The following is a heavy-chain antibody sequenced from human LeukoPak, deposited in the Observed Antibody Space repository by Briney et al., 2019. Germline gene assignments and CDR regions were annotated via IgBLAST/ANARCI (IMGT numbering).Heavy chain of an antibody. CDR3: TRGGATSSWYWFF. CDR1: GFTFSSYC. D-gene: IGHD6-13*01. CDR2: INKDGSEK. Sequence: GGSLRLSCAASGFTFSSYCMNWVRQAPGKGPGWVARINKDGSEKYYADSVKGRFTISRDNSKNSLSLQVSSLRAEDTAVYYCTRGGATSSWYWFFWGQGTLVTVSS. J-gene: IGHJ4*02. V-gene: IGHV3-7*01.